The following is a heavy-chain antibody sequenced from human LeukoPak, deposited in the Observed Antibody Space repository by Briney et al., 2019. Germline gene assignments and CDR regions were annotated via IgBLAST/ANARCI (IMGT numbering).Heavy chain of an antibody. CDR1: GVSISSSNSY. Sequence: SETLSLTCTVSGVSISSSNSYWGWIRQPPGKGLEWIGSIYYSGSTYYNPSLKSRVTISVDTSKNQFSLKLSSVTAADTAVYYCVCLTYYYYYTDVWGKGTTVTVSS. CDR3: VCLTYYYYYTDV. CDR2: IYYSGST. V-gene: IGHV4-39*07. J-gene: IGHJ6*03. D-gene: IGHD5/OR15-5a*01.